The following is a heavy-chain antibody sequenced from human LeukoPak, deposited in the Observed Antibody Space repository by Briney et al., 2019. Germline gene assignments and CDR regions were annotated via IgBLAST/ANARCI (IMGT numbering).Heavy chain of an antibody. CDR1: GFTFSSYW. D-gene: IGHD3-22*01. Sequence: GGSLRLSCAASGFTFSSYWMHWVRQAPGKGLVWVSRISSDGSTTSYADSVRGRLTISRDNAKNTLYLQMNSLSPEDTAVYYCAREHDSSGYYLDAFDIWGQGTMLTVSS. CDR2: ISSDGSTT. J-gene: IGHJ3*02. CDR3: AREHDSSGYYLDAFDI. V-gene: IGHV3-74*01.